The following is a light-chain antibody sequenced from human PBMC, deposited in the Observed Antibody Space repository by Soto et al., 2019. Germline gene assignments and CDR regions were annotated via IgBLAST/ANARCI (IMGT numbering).Light chain of an antibody. CDR1: QDISSC. V-gene: IGKV1-13*02. CDR3: QQTKSYPST. CDR2: GAS. Sequence: AIQLTQSPSSLSSSVGDRVTITCRASQDISSCLAWYQQKAGNAPKLLIYGASILQSGVPSGFSGSGFGTDFTLTISSLRAEDFAIYFCQQTKSYPSTFGGGTRVEI. J-gene: IGKJ4*01.